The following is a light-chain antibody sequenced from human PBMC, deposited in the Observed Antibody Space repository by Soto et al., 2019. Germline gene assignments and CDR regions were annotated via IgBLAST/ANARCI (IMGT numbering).Light chain of an antibody. CDR2: DAF. J-gene: IGKJ4*01. CDR1: QNINNY. Sequence: EVVLTQSPVTLSLSPGERATLSCRASQNINNYLAWYQQKHGQPHRLLIYDAFNRATGIPARFSCSGSGTDFILTISSLEPEDFGVYYCQQRNNWVTFGGGTKVEIK. V-gene: IGKV3-11*01. CDR3: QQRNNWVT.